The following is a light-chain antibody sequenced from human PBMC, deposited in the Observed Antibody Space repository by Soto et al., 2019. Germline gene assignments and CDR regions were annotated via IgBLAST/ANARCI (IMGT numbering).Light chain of an antibody. CDR1: SSDVGAYNY. CDR3: SSYTRAATYV. V-gene: IGLV2-14*03. J-gene: IGLJ1*01. CDR2: DVS. Sequence: QSALTQPASMSGSPGQSITISCTGSSSDVGAYNYDSWYQQYRPGEAPKLIIYDVSHRPAGVSTRFSGSKSGNTASLTSSGLQTEDEADYYFSSYTRAATYVFGTGTKLTVL.